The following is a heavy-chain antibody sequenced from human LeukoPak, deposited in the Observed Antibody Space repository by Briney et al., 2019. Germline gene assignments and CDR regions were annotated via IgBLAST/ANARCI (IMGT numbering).Heavy chain of an antibody. CDR2: ISGSGGST. J-gene: IGHJ6*02. CDR1: GFTFSSYA. Sequence: GGPLRLSCAASGFTFSSYAMSWVRQAPGKGLEWVSAISGSGGSTYYADSVKGRFTISRDNSKNTLYLQMNSLRAEDTAIYYCAKGGPTPKYYYGMDVWGQGTTVTVSS. CDR3: AKGGPTPKYYYGMDV. V-gene: IGHV3-23*01.